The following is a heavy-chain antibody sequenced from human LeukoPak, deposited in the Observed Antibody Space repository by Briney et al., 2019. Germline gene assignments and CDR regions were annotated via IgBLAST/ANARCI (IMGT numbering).Heavy chain of an antibody. Sequence: GGSLRLSCAASGFTFSSSAMSWVRQAPGKGLEWVSTISGSSGSIYYTDSVKGRFTISRDNSKNTLYLQVSSLRPEDTAVYYCARDLVSGSYGGWFDPRGQGTLVTVSS. CDR3: ARDLVSGSYGGWFDP. CDR1: GFTFSSSA. J-gene: IGHJ5*02. D-gene: IGHD1-26*01. V-gene: IGHV3-23*01. CDR2: ISGSSGSI.